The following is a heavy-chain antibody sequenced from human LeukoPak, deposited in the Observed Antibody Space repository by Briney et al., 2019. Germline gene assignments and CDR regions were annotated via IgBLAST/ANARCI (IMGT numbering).Heavy chain of an antibody. CDR1: GLTFSSYE. D-gene: IGHD3-22*01. V-gene: IGHV3-48*03. CDR2: ISSSGSSI. J-gene: IGHJ3*02. CDR3: ARDSHKFDSSGYYPDAFDI. Sequence: GGSLRLSCAASGLTFSSYEMNWVRQAPGKGLEWVSYISSSGSSIYYADSVKGRFTISRDSAKKSLYLQMHSLRAEDTAVYYCARDSHKFDSSGYYPDAFDIWGQGTMVTVSS.